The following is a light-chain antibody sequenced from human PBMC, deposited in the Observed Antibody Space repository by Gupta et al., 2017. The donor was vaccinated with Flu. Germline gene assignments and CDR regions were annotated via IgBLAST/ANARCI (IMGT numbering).Light chain of an antibody. Sequence: EIVLPHSPATLSSSPGERATLSCRASQSVSSDLAWYQQKPGQAPRLLIYDASNRATGIPARFSGSGSGTDFTLTISSLEPEDFAVYYCQQRSNWPGYSFGQGTKLEIK. CDR1: QSVSSD. J-gene: IGKJ2*03. CDR2: DAS. CDR3: QQRSNWPGYS. V-gene: IGKV3-11*01.